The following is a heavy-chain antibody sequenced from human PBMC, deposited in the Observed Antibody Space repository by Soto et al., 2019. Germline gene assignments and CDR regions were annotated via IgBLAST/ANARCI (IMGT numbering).Heavy chain of an antibody. CDR1: GGTFSSYA. CDR3: ARGGGDPYYYYYYGIDV. V-gene: IGHV1-69*06. D-gene: IGHD2-21*02. Sequence: QVQLVQSGAEVKKPGSSVKVSCKASGGTFSSYAISWVRQAPGQGLEWMGGIIPIFGTANYAQKFQGRVTSTADKSTSTAYMELSSLRSEDTAVYYCARGGGDPYYYYYYGIDVWGQGTTVTVSS. CDR2: IIPIFGTA. J-gene: IGHJ6*02.